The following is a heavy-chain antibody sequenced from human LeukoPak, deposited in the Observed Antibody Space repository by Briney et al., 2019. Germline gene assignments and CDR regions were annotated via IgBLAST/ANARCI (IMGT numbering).Heavy chain of an antibody. J-gene: IGHJ4*02. V-gene: IGHV3-53*01. CDR3: ARHEGSGSFYFDY. Sequence: WGSLRLSCAASGFTVSSNYMSWVRQAPGKGLEWVSVIYRGGSTYYADSVKGRFTISRDNSKNTLYLQMNSLRAEDTAVYYCARHEGSGSFYFDYWGQGTLVTVSS. CDR1: GFTVSSNY. D-gene: IGHD3-3*01. CDR2: IYRGGST.